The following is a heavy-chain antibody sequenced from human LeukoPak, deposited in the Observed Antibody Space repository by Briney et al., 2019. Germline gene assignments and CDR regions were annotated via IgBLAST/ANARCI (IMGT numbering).Heavy chain of an antibody. V-gene: IGHV1-18*01. CDR3: ARGPSVAMVYYYYMDV. D-gene: IGHD5-18*01. CDR2: ISAYNGNT. J-gene: IGHJ6*03. CDR1: SYTFTNYA. Sequence: GASVKVSCKASSYTFTNYAFTWVRQAPGQGLEWMGWISAYNGNTNYAQKLQGRVTMTTDTSTSTAYMELRSLRSDDTAVYYCARGPSVAMVYYYYMDVWGKGTTVTVSS.